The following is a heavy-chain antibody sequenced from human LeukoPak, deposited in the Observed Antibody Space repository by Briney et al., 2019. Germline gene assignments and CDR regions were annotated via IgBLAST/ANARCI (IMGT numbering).Heavy chain of an antibody. Sequence: GGSLRLSCAACGFTLSSYGMHWVRQAPGKGLEGVAVISYDGSNKYYADSVKGRFTISRDNSKNTLYLQINSLRAEDTAVYYCAKELARATYYDFLSGYYHPPDYWGQGTLVTVSS. J-gene: IGHJ4*02. CDR3: AKELARATYYDFLSGYYHPPDY. CDR1: GFTLSSYG. CDR2: ISYDGSNK. V-gene: IGHV3-30*18. D-gene: IGHD3-3*01.